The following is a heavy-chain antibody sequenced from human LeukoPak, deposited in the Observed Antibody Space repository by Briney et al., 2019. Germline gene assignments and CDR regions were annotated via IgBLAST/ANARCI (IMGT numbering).Heavy chain of an antibody. Sequence: ASVKVSCKASGYTFTSYGISWVRQAPGQGLEWMGWISAYNGNTNYAQKLQGRVTMTTDTSTSTAYMELRSLRSDDTAVYYCARFSYDFWSGYPYYFDYWGQGTLVTVSS. CDR1: GYTFTSYG. CDR2: ISAYNGNT. CDR3: ARFSYDFWSGYPYYFDY. J-gene: IGHJ4*02. V-gene: IGHV1-18*01. D-gene: IGHD3-3*01.